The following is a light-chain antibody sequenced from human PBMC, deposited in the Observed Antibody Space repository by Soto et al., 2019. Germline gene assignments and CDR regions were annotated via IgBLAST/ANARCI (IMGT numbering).Light chain of an antibody. Sequence: QSALAQPASVSGSPGQSITISCTGTTSDVGNYNYVSRFQQHPGKPPKLMIYEATNRPSGVSNRFSGSKAGITASLTISGLQAEDEADYYCSSYTTNTTLVFGPGTKVTVL. J-gene: IGLJ1*01. V-gene: IGLV2-14*01. CDR2: EAT. CDR1: TSDVGNYNY. CDR3: SSYTTNTTLV.